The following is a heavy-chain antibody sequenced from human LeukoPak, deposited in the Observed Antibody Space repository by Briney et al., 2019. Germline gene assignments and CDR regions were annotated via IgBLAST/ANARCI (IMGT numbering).Heavy chain of an antibody. CDR2: INHSGST. J-gene: IGHJ4*02. CDR3: ARVGLAVAADY. V-gene: IGHV4-34*01. CDR1: GGSFSGYY. D-gene: IGHD6-19*01. Sequence: PSETLSLTCAVYGGSFSGYYWSWICQPPGKGLEWIGEINHSGSTNYNPSLKSRVTISVDTSKNQFSLKLSSVTAADTAVYYCARVGLAVAADYWGQGTLVTVSS.